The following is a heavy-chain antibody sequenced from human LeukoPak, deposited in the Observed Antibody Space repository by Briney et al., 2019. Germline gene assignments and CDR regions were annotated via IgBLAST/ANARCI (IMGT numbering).Heavy chain of an antibody. V-gene: IGHV4-59*01. CDR2: IYYSGPT. CDR1: AASIISYY. J-gene: IGHJ6*02. Sequence: PSQTLSLTRTVAAASIISYYWSWIRQPPGKGLEWIGYIYYSGPTNTNPSLKSRITISVDTSKNQFSLKLSSVTAADTAVYYCPRSGTSYYYYGMDVWGQGTTVTVSS. CDR3: PRSGTSYYYYGMDV. D-gene: IGHD2-2*01.